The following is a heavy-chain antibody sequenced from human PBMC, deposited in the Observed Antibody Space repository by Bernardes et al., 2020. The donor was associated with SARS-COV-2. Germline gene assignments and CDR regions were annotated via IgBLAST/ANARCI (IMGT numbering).Heavy chain of an antibody. V-gene: IGHV3-30-3*01. J-gene: IGHJ4*02. CDR3: ARDLATYYDSSDSKTDY. D-gene: IGHD3-22*01. CDR2: ISYDGSNK. CDR1: GFTFSSYA. Sequence: GGSLRLSCAASGFTFSSYAMHWVRQAPGKGLEWVAVISYDGSNKYYADSVKGRFTISRDNSKNTLYLQMNSLRAEDTAVYYCARDLATYYDSSDSKTDYWGQGTLVTVSS.